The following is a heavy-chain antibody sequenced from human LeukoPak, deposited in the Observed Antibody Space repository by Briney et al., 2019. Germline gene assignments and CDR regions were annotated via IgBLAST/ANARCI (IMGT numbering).Heavy chain of an antibody. CDR3: ARRCSSSSCPFEY. CDR1: GYSFTSYW. Sequence: GESLKISCKGSGYSFTSYWISWVRQMPGKGLGWMGRIDPSDSYTNYSPSFQGHVTISADKSISTAYLQWSSLKASDTAMYYCARRCSSSSCPFEYWGQGTLVTVSS. V-gene: IGHV5-10-1*01. CDR2: IDPSDSYT. J-gene: IGHJ4*02. D-gene: IGHD2-2*01.